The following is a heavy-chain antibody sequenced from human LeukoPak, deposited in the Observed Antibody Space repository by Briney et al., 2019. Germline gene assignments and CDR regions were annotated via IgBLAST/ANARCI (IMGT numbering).Heavy chain of an antibody. CDR3: ASGAGWLIDY. CDR2: IDNSGST. Sequence: PSETLSLTCSVSGGHIDSVYWNWIRQPPGKGLEWIGYIDNSGSTKYNPFLQSRITMSRDTSKKQFSLKLTSVTAADTAMYYCASGAGWLIDYWGQGTLVSVSS. D-gene: IGHD6-19*01. CDR1: GGHIDSVY. J-gene: IGHJ4*02. V-gene: IGHV4-4*08.